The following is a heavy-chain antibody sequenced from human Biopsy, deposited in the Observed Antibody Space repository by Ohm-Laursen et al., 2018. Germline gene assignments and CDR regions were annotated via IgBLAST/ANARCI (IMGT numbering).Heavy chain of an antibody. J-gene: IGHJ4*02. Sequence: SETLSLTCEVYGKTFSDYYWSWIRQPPGKGLEWIGQINQSGRTNYTPSPKSRVNISADKSNNQFSLKLTSVTSADTAVYFCGNEVHGRDYWGRGALVTVSS. V-gene: IGHV4-34*08. CDR3: GNEVHGRDY. D-gene: IGHD2-15*01. CDR2: INQSGRT. CDR1: GKTFSDYY.